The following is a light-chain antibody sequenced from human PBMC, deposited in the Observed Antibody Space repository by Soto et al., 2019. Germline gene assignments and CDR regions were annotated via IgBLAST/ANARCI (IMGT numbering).Light chain of an antibody. CDR3: QQYTNTNNPWM. J-gene: IGKJ1*01. Sequence: DIQMTQSPSSLSASVGDRGTITCWASQSITSWLAWYQQKPGKAPKLLVYDASTLQSGVASRFSGSGSGTEFTLIISGLQPDESATYYCQQYTNTNNPWMFGQGTKVDIK. V-gene: IGKV1-5*01. CDR1: QSITSW. CDR2: DAS.